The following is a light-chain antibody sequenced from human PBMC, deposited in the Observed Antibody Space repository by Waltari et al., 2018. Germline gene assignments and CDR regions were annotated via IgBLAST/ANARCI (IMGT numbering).Light chain of an antibody. Sequence: IMLTQSPGTLPLSPGERATLSCRASQSISRYLAWYQQQPGQAPRLLIYGASTRATGIPDRFSGSGSGTDFSLTISGLEPEDSAVYYCQHHFRLPATFGQGTKVEIK. CDR3: QHHFRLPAT. CDR1: QSISRY. CDR2: GAS. V-gene: IGKV3-20*01. J-gene: IGKJ1*01.